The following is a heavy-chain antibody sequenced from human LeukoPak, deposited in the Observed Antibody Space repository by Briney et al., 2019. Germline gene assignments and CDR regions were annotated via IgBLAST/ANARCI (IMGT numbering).Heavy chain of an antibody. Sequence: GRSLRLSCAASGFTFSSCGIHWVRQAPGKGLEWVAVISHDGSNKYYADAVKGRFTISRDNSKNTLYLQMNSPRPEDTAVYYCSAGWHWIDYWGQGTLVTVSS. V-gene: IGHV3-30*03. J-gene: IGHJ4*02. CDR1: GFTFSSCG. CDR2: ISHDGSNK. CDR3: SAGWHWIDY. D-gene: IGHD6-19*01.